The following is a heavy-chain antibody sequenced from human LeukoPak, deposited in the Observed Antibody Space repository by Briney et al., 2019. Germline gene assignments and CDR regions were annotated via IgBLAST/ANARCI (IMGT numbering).Heavy chain of an antibody. CDR3: ARETVVVVDANYFDY. CDR1: GYTFTSYY. D-gene: IGHD2-21*01. V-gene: IGHV1-46*01. Sequence: ASVNVSCKASGYTFTSYYMHWVRQAPGQGLEWMGIINPDGGGTTSAQKFQGRVAMTRDTSTSTFYMEVSSLRSEDTAVYYCARETVVVVDANYFDYWGQRTLVTVSS. J-gene: IGHJ4*02. CDR2: INPDGGGT.